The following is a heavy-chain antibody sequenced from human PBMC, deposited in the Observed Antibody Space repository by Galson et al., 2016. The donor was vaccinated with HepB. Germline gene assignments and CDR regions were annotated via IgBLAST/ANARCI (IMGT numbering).Heavy chain of an antibody. CDR1: GFTFSKFS. J-gene: IGHJ3*01. V-gene: IGHV3-48*02. CDR3: ARGLYYNSFDL. CDR2: IGSSGSPI. Sequence: SLRLSCAASGFTFSKFSMDWVRQAPGKGLEWLSHIGSSGSPIYYADSVKGRFTISRYNARDSVWLQMNSLRDDDTAVYYCARGLYYNSFDLWGQGTMVTVSS. D-gene: IGHD3-3*01.